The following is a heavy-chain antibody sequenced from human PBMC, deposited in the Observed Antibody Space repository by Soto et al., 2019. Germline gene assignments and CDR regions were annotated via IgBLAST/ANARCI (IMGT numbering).Heavy chain of an antibody. Sequence: SETLSLTCTVSGGSISSSSYYWGWIRQPPGKGLEWIGSIYYSGSTYYNPSLKSRVTISVDTSKNQFSLKLSSVTAADTAVYYCARQIAVAGIYYFDYWGQGTLVTVSS. CDR3: ARQIAVAGIYYFDY. CDR2: IYYSGST. J-gene: IGHJ4*02. V-gene: IGHV4-39*01. CDR1: GGSISSSSYY. D-gene: IGHD6-19*01.